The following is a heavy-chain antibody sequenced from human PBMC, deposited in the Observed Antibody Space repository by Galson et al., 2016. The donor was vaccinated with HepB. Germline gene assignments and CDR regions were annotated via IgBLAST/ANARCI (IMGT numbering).Heavy chain of an antibody. CDR3: AKPPDMITFGGIIVIPVHWFDP. CDR1: GFTFSSYA. Sequence: SLRLSCAASGFTFSSYAMSWVRQAPGKGLEWVSSISGSGGSTYYADSVKGRFTISRDNSKNTLYLRMNSLRAEDTAVYYCAKPPDMITFGGIIVIPVHWFDPGGQGTLVTVSS. CDR2: ISGSGGST. D-gene: IGHD3-16*02. J-gene: IGHJ5*02. V-gene: IGHV3-23*01.